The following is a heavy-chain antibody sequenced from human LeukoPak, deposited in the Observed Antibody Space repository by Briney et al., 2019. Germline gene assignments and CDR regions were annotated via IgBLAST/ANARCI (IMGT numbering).Heavy chain of an antibody. CDR3: ATDREGDPSAYYLV. CDR2: ISDNGGRT. CDR1: GFTFSSYA. V-gene: IGHV3-23*01. J-gene: IGHJ4*02. D-gene: IGHD3-22*01. Sequence: GGSLRLSCAASGFTFSSYAMSWVRQAPGKGLEWVSTISDNGGRTYYADSVKGRFTISRDNSKNTLFLQMDSLRAEDSAVYYCATDREGDPSAYYLVGGQGTLITVSS.